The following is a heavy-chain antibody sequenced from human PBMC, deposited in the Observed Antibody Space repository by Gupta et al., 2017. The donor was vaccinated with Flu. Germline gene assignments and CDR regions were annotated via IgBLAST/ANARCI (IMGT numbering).Heavy chain of an antibody. CDR1: GYTFTDYG. CDR3: ARDFGPNDY. CDR2: ISCYNGYT. V-gene: IGHV1-18*01. J-gene: IGHJ4*02. D-gene: IGHD3-3*01. Sequence: QVQLVQSGAEVRKPGASVKVSCKASGYTFTDYGLAWVRQAPGQGLEWMGWISCYNGYTTYAQNFQGRVTITIDKSKSTGYMELTNLRSDDTAMYLCARDFGPNDYWGQGTLVTVSS.